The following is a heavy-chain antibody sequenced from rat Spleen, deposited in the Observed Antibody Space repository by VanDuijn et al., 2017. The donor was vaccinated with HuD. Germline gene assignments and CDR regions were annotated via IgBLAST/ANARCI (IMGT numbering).Heavy chain of an antibody. J-gene: IGHJ3*01. Sequence: QVHLKESGPGLVQPSQTLSLTCTVSGFSLSRHGVIWVRQPPGKGLEWMGGIWGDESTNYNSVLKSRLSISRDTSKSQVFLKMNSLQTEDTAIYFCTSPFRWFAYWGQGTLVTVSS. CDR3: TSPFRWFAY. CDR2: IWGDEST. CDR1: GFSLSRHG. V-gene: IGHV2-13*01.